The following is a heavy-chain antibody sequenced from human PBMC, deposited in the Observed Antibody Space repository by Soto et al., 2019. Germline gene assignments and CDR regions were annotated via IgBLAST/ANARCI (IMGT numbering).Heavy chain of an antibody. Sequence: VQLVESGGGVVQPGRSLRLSCAASGFTFSDYAMHWVRQAPGKGLEWVAVVSHDGRNTHYQDSVKGRFTISRDSSKKTVSLEMTRLRAEDTAVYYCAKGGRQWLVTSDFHYWGQGALVTVSS. CDR2: VSHDGRNT. V-gene: IGHV3-30*18. CDR3: AKGGRQWLVTSDFHY. J-gene: IGHJ4*02. CDR1: GFTFSDYA. D-gene: IGHD6-19*01.